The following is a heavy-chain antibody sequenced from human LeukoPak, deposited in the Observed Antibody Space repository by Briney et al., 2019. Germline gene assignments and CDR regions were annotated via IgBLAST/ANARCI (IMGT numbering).Heavy chain of an antibody. CDR3: ARLAETPAFYPGGRYLYLAY. V-gene: IGHV1-8*01. Sequence: GASVKASFKASGYTFSSYDINWVRQATGQGLEWRGWMNPSTGNTGYAQKFQGRVTMTRDTSTSTAYMELSSLKSEDTAVYYCARLAETPAFYPGGRYLYLAYWGQGAQVTVSS. CDR1: GYTFSSYD. J-gene: IGHJ4*02. CDR2: MNPSTGNT. D-gene: IGHD2-8*02.